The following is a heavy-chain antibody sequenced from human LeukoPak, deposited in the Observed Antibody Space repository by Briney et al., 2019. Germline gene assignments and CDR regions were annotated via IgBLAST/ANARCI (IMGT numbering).Heavy chain of an antibody. V-gene: IGHV4-4*07. CDR3: EGFSVADEEVDDYYFDY. J-gene: IGHJ4*02. CDR2: IYTSGST. Sequence: SETLSLTCTVSGGSISSYYWSWIRQPAGKGLEWIGRIYTSGSTNYNPSLKSRVTMSVDTSKNQFSLKLSSVTAADTAVYYCEGFSVADEEVDDYYFDYWGQGTLVNVSS. D-gene: IGHD6-19*01. CDR1: GGSISSYY.